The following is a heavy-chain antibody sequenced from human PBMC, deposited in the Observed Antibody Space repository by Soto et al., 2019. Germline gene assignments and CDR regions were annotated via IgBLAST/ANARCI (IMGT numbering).Heavy chain of an antibody. CDR3: ARAQYSGTYLHAFDI. Sequence: QVQLVQSGAEVKKPGSSVKVSCRASGGIFSSYAINWVRQAPGQGLEWMGGIIPLFGTPNYAQKLQGRVTISADESAHTAYMELSSLSSEDTAVYYCARAQYSGTYLHAFDIWGQGTRVTVSS. J-gene: IGHJ3*02. V-gene: IGHV1-69*01. CDR1: GGIFSSYA. D-gene: IGHD1-26*01. CDR2: IIPLFGTP.